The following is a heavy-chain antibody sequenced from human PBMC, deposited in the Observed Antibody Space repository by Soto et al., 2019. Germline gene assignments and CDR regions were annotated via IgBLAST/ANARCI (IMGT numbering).Heavy chain of an antibody. V-gene: IGHV4-39*01. D-gene: IGHD6-19*01. CDR3: ASAIAVAGIDY. J-gene: IGHJ4*02. CDR1: GGSISSSSYY. CDR2: IYYSGST. Sequence: SETLSLTCTVSGGSISSSSYYWGWIRQPPGKGLEWIGSIYYSGSTYYNTSLKNRVTISVDTSKNQLSLKMSSETAADTAVYYCASAIAVAGIDYWGQGTLVTVSS.